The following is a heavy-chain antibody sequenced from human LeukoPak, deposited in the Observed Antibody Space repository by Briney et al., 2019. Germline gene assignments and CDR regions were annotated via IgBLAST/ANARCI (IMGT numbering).Heavy chain of an antibody. J-gene: IGHJ5*02. Sequence: PSETLSLTCTVSGVSISSSHWSWLRQPVGKGLEWIARTYKNGDIKYNPSLKSRVTMSVDTSKNQFFLKMTSVTAADTAVYFCARGSAAMVDHNCFNPWGQGTLVTVSS. D-gene: IGHD5-18*01. CDR1: GVSISSSH. V-gene: IGHV4-4*07. CDR3: ARGSAAMVDHNCFNP. CDR2: TYKNGDI.